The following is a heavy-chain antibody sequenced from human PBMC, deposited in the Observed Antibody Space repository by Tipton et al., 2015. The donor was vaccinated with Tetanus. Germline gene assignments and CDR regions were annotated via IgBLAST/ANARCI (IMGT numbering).Heavy chain of an antibody. D-gene: IGHD6-19*01. J-gene: IGHJ3*02. Sequence: TLSLTCTVSGDSISSYYWSWIRQPPGRGLEWIGHIYFTGNTQYSLSLKSRVTISVDTSKNQFSLKLSSVTAADTAVYYCARTGPVTGTVRDAFDIWGQGTMVTVSS. V-gene: IGHV4-4*08. CDR2: IYFTGNT. CDR1: GDSISSYY. CDR3: ARTGPVTGTVRDAFDI.